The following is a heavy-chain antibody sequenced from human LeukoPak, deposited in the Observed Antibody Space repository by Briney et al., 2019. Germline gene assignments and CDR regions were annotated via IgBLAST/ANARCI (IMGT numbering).Heavy chain of an antibody. D-gene: IGHD6-6*01. J-gene: IGHJ4*02. V-gene: IGHV4-59*01. CDR2: IYYSGST. CDR1: GGSISSYY. CDR3: ARTYSSSLYYFDY. Sequence: SETLSLTCTVSGGSISSYYWSWLRQRPGQGLEWIGYIYYSGSTNYNHSLKSRVTISVDTSKNQISLRLSSVTAADTAVYYCARTYSSSLYYFDYWGQGTLVTVSS.